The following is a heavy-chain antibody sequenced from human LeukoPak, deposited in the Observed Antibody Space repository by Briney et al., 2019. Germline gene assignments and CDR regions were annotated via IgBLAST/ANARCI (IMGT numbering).Heavy chain of an antibody. V-gene: IGHV1-46*01. D-gene: IGHD3-22*01. CDR2: INPSGGST. CDR1: GYTFTSYY. Sequence: ASVKVSCKASGYTFTSYYMHWVRQPPGQGLEWMGIINPSGGSTSYAQKFQGRVTMTRDMSTSTVYMELSSLRSEDTAVYYCARDRGGGYHPLKKYNWFDPWGQGTLVTVSS. J-gene: IGHJ5*02. CDR3: ARDRGGGYHPLKKYNWFDP.